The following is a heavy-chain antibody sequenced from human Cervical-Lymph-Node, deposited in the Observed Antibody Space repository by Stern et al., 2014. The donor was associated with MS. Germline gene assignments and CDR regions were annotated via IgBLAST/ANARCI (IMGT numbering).Heavy chain of an antibody. CDR2: IYPGDSDT. D-gene: IGHD3-22*01. CDR3: ARGITSIEGMGVYFDD. J-gene: IGHJ4*02. V-gene: IGHV5-51*03. CDR1: GYSFTNYW. Sequence: QLVQSGADVKKPGESLKISCQGSGYSFTNYWIGWVRQMPGKGLDWMGIIYPGDSDTGYSPSFQGQVTMSADKSISTAYLQWRSLKASDTAIYYCARGITSIEGMGVYFDDWGQGTLVTVSS.